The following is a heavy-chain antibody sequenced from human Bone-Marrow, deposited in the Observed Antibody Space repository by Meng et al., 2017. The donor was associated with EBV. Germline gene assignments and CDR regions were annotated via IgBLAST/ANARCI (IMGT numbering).Heavy chain of an antibody. V-gene: IGHV4-34*01. CDR3: ARGPLEWEPRGEDY. D-gene: IGHD1-26*01. CDR1: GGSFSGYY. J-gene: IGHJ4*02. CDR2: INHSGST. Sequence: QVQLQQWGAGLVKPSETLSLTCAVYGGSFSGYYWSWIRQPPGKGLEWIGEINHSGSTNYNPSLKSRVTISVDTSKNQFSLKLSSVTAADTAVYYCARGPLEWEPRGEDYWGQGTLVTVSS.